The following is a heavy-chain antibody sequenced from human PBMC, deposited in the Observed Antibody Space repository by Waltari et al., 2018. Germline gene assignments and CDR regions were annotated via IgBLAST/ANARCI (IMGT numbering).Heavy chain of an antibody. J-gene: IGHJ4*02. CDR3: ARPSSSGEAPY. CDR2: IYHRGST. D-gene: IGHD6-6*01. Sequence: QVQLQESGPVLVKPSETPSLTCAISGNSSSSGYYGVWIRQPPGKGLEWSGCIYHRGSTYYNPSLKSRVTISVDTSQNQFSLKLSSVTAADTAVYYCARPSSSGEAPYWCQGTLVTVSS. CDR1: GNSSSSGYY. V-gene: IGHV4-38-2*01.